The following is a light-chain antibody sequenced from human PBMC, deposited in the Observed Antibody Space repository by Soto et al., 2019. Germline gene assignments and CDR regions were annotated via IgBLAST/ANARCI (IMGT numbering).Light chain of an antibody. CDR1: SSDVGGYNY. V-gene: IGLV2-8*01. Sequence: QSVLTQPPSASGSPGQSVAISCTGTSSDVGGYNYVSWYQQHPGKAPKLMIYEVNKRPSGVPDRFFGSKSGNTASLTVSGLQAVDEADYYCSSYAGSSNVFGTGTKVTVL. CDR3: SSYAGSSNV. J-gene: IGLJ1*01. CDR2: EVN.